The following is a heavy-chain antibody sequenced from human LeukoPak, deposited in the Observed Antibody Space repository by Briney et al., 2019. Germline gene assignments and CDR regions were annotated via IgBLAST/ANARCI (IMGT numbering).Heavy chain of an antibody. Sequence: PGGSLRLSCAASGFTFSGYPMHWVRQAPGKGLEWVAVISYDGSNKYYADSVKGRFTISRDNSKNTLYLQMNSLRAEDTAVYYCAKDRLTGPSRPYGMDVWGQGTTVTVSS. V-gene: IGHV3-30*04. J-gene: IGHJ6*02. CDR1: GFTFSGYP. CDR3: AKDRLTGPSRPYGMDV. D-gene: IGHD3-16*01. CDR2: ISYDGSNK.